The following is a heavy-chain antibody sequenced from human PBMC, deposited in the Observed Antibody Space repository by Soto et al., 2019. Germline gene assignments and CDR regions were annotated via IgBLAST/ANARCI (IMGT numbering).Heavy chain of an antibody. Sequence: EVQLLESGGGLVQPGGSLRLPCAASGFTFSSYAMSWVRQAPGKGLEWVSAISGSGGSTYYADSVKGRFTISRDNSKNTLYLQMNSLRAEDTAVYYCAKAPYYYGSGSYSNFDYWGQGTLVTVSS. CDR3: AKAPYYYGSGSYSNFDY. V-gene: IGHV3-23*01. CDR1: GFTFSSYA. CDR2: ISGSGGST. D-gene: IGHD3-10*01. J-gene: IGHJ4*02.